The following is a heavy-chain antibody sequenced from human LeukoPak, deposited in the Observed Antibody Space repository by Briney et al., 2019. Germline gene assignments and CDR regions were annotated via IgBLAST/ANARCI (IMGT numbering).Heavy chain of an antibody. Sequence: SETLSLTCTVSGGSISSYYWSWIRQPPGKGLEWIGYIYYSGSTNYNPSLKSRVTISVDTSKNQFSLKLSSATAADTAVYYCARVGGMDYYYYMDVWGKGTTVTVSS. V-gene: IGHV4-59*01. CDR3: ARVGGMDYYYYMDV. CDR2: IYYSGST. J-gene: IGHJ6*03. CDR1: GGSISSYY. D-gene: IGHD1-14*01.